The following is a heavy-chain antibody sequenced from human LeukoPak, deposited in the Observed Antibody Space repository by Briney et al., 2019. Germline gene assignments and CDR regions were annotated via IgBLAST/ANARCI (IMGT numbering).Heavy chain of an antibody. CDR1: GFIFNTYR. D-gene: IGHD2-21*02. CDR3: ARGLMTLEY. J-gene: IGHJ4*02. Sequence: GGSLRLSCAASGFIFNTYRMTWVRQALGKGLEWVASTKQDGGEEYYEDSVRGRFTISRDSAKNSLYLQMNSLRADDTAVYLCARGLMTLEYWGQGILVTVSS. CDR2: TKQDGGEE. V-gene: IGHV3-7*01.